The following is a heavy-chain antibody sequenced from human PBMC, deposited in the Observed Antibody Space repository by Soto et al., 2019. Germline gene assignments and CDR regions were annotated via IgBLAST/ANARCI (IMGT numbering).Heavy chain of an antibody. CDR3: ARGDSSRWGAYYYYGMDV. Sequence: QVQLVESGGGVVQPGRSLRLSCAASGFTFSSYGMHWVRQAPGKGLEWVAVISYDGSNKYYADSVKGRFTISRDNSKNTRYRQMNRLRAEDTAVYYWARGDSSRWGAYYYYGMDVWGQGTRVTVSS. CDR1: GFTFSSYG. V-gene: IGHV3-30*03. J-gene: IGHJ6*02. D-gene: IGHD6-13*01. CDR2: ISYDGSNK.